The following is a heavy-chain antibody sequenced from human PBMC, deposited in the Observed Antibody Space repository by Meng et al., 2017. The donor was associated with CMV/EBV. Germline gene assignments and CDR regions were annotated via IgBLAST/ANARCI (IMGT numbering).Heavy chain of an antibody. CDR3: AREGGHCSSTTCYDQPHWFDP. CDR1: GFAYNNYA. J-gene: IGHJ5*02. Sequence: GESLKISCAASGFAYNNYAMHWVRRAPGKGLEWVAFIRYDGSNKYYADSVKGRFTISRDNSKNTLYLQMNSLRTEDTAVYYCAREGGHCSSTTCYDQPHWFDPWGQGTLVTVSS. CDR2: IRYDGSNK. V-gene: IGHV3-30*02. D-gene: IGHD2-2*01.